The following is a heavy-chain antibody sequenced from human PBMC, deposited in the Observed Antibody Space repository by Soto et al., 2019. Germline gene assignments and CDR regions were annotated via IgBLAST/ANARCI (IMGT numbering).Heavy chain of an antibody. CDR2: MNPDTGTS. Sequence: QVQLVQSGAEVRKPGASVKVSCKASGYLFTTYDINWVRQASGQGLEWLGWMNPDTGTSGYAEKFRGRGTMTRTTSITTAYLEMSGLTSDDTAVYYCVRGGGHFGDYVDFDYWGQGALVIVSS. CDR3: VRGGGHFGDYVDFDY. CDR1: GYLFTTYD. D-gene: IGHD4-17*01. J-gene: IGHJ4*02. V-gene: IGHV1-8*01.